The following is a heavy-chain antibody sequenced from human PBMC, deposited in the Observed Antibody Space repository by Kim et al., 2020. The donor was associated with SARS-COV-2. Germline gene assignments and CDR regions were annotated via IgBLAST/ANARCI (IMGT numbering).Heavy chain of an antibody. V-gene: IGHV4-39*01. CDR1: GGSISSSSYY. D-gene: IGHD3-22*01. J-gene: IGHJ5*02. CDR2: IYDSGST. Sequence: SETLSLTCTVSGGSISSSSYYWGWIRQPPGKGLEWIGSIYDSGSTYYNPSLKSRATISVDTSKNQFSLKLSSVTAADTAVYYCARQRITMIVGSRWFDLWGQGTLVTVSS. CDR3: ARQRITMIVGSRWFDL.